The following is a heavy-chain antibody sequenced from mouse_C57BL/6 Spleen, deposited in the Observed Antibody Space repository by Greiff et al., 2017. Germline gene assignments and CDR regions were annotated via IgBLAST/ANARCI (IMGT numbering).Heavy chain of an antibody. CDR1: GFSLSTSGMG. J-gene: IGHJ1*03. Sequence: QVTLKESGPGILQSSQTLSLTCSFSGFSLSTSGMGVSWIRQPSGKGLEWLAHIYWDDDKRYNPSLKSRLTISKDTSRNQVFLKITSVDTADTATYYCARSPFTTVVAHWYFDVWGTGTTVTVSS. V-gene: IGHV8-12*01. CDR3: ARSPFTTVVAHWYFDV. CDR2: IYWDDDK. D-gene: IGHD1-1*01.